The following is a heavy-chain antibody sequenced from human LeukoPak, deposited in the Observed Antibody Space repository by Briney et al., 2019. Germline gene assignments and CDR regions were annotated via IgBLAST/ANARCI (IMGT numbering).Heavy chain of an antibody. D-gene: IGHD4-17*01. V-gene: IGHV3-53*01. Sequence: GSLRLSCAASGFTVSSNYMSWVRQAPGKGLEWVSVIYSGGSTYYADSVKGRFTISRDNSKNTLYLQMNSLRAEDTAVYYCAREVDYGDYYFDYWGQGTLVTVSS. J-gene: IGHJ4*02. CDR2: IYSGGST. CDR3: AREVDYGDYYFDY. CDR1: GFTVSSNY.